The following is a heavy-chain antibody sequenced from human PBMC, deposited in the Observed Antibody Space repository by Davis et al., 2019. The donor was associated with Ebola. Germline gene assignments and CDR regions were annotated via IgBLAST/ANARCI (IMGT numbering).Heavy chain of an antibody. CDR3: ARGETLILHTFDL. CDR2: IFPFLSTS. CDR1: GGTFSNFA. V-gene: IGHV1-69*13. Sequence: SVKVSCKASGGTFSNFAVSWVRQSPGQGLEWMGGIFPFLSTSNYAQKFQGRVTFTADESTSTAYMDLRGLRSDDTAMYYCARGETLILHTFDLWGQGTMVTVSS. J-gene: IGHJ3*01. D-gene: IGHD2-21*01.